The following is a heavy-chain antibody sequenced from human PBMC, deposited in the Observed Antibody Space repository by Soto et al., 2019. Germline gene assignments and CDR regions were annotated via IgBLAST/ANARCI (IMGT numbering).Heavy chain of an antibody. CDR3: ARGFNFIFDDFADMRWNFDP. D-gene: IGHD3-3*02. J-gene: IGHJ5*02. CDR2: VYTTGST. CDR1: GGSINTYY. Sequence: KSSETLSLTCTVTGGSINTYYWSWIRQSAGKGLEWIGRVYTTGSTNYNPSLKSRVTISVDTSRNQFSLSLRSVTAADTAVYYCARGFNFIFDDFADMRWNFDPWGQGTLVTVSS. V-gene: IGHV4-4*07.